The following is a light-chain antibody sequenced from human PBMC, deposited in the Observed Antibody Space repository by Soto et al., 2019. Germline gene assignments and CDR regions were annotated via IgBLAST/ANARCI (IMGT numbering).Light chain of an antibody. Sequence: DIQMTQSPSTLSASVGDRVTITCRASQSISSWLAWYQQKPGKAPKLLIYDASSLESGVPSRFSGSGSGTEFTLTISSLQPDDFATYYCQQYNSYPMTFGQGTKVEIK. CDR2: DAS. V-gene: IGKV1-5*01. CDR3: QQYNSYPMT. J-gene: IGKJ1*01. CDR1: QSISSW.